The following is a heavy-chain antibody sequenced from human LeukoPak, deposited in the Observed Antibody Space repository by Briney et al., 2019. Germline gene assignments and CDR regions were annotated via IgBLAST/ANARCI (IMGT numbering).Heavy chain of an antibody. CDR3: AKWGDYDILTGYYDSDY. Sequence: GGSLRLSCAASGFTFSNYAMSWVRQAPGKGLEWVSAVSGRDDSTYYADSVKGRFTISRDNSKNTLYLQMNSLRAEDTAVYYCAKWGDYDILTGYYDSDYWGQGTLSPSPQ. CDR2: VSGRDDST. D-gene: IGHD3-9*01. J-gene: IGHJ4*02. CDR1: GFTFSNYA. V-gene: IGHV3-23*01.